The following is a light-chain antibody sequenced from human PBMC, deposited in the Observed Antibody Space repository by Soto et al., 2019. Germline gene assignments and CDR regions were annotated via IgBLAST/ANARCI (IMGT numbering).Light chain of an antibody. CDR1: SSDVGGYNY. J-gene: IGLJ3*02. Sequence: QSALTQPRSVSGSPGQSVTISCTGTSSDVGGYNYVSWYQQHPGKAPKLMIYDVSKRPSGVPDRFSGSKSGNTASLTISGLRAGKGVVFYCAYSAGTSPSVFGGGTKLPSL. CDR3: AYSAGTSPSV. V-gene: IGLV2-11*01. CDR2: DVS.